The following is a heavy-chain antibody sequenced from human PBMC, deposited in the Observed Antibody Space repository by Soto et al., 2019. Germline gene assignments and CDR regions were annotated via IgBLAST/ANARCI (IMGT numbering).Heavy chain of an antibody. V-gene: IGHV4-59*01. Sequence: ETLSLTCTVSGGSISSYFWSWIRQPPGKGLEWIGYIYSSGSTNYNPSLKSRVTISLDTSNNHFSLKLSSVTVADTAVYYCARHRNSGWNEAFDIWGQGTMVTVSS. J-gene: IGHJ3*02. CDR2: IYSSGST. D-gene: IGHD6-19*01. CDR1: GGSISSYF. CDR3: ARHRNSGWNEAFDI.